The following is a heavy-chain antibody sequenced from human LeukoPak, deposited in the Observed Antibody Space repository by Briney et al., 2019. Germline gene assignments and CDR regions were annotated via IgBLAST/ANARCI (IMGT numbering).Heavy chain of an antibody. V-gene: IGHV1-18*04. CDR1: GYTFTSYG. CDR2: ISAYNGNT. J-gene: IGHJ5*02. CDR3: ALIAAAGYFDP. Sequence: ASVKVSCKASGYTFTSYGISWVRQAPGQGLEWMGWISAYNGNTNYAQKLQGRVTMTTDTSTSTAYMELRSLRPDDTAVYYCALIAAAGYFDPWGQGTLVTVSS. D-gene: IGHD6-13*01.